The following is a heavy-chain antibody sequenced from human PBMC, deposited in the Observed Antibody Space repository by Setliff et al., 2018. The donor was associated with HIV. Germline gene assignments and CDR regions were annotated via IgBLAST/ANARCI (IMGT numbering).Heavy chain of an antibody. CDR3: ARDRLVDMVMITDY. D-gene: IGHD3-16*01. CDR1: GGSISSGNYY. Sequence: PSETLSLTCTVSGGSISSGNYYWGWIRRPPGKRLEWIGSIYYGGSTYYNPSLNSRVTISVDTSKNQFSLKLSSVTAADTAMYYCARDRLVDMVMITDYWGQGTLVTVSS. J-gene: IGHJ4*02. V-gene: IGHV4-39*07. CDR2: IYYGGST.